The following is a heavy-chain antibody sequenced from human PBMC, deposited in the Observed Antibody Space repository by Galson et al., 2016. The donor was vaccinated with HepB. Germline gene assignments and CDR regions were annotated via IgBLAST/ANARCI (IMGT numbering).Heavy chain of an antibody. CDR2: VYSGGNS. V-gene: IGHV4-39*01. CDR3: VSGRPFSAGDY. CDR1: GVSVSNNNYY. J-gene: IGHJ4*02. Sequence: SETLSLTCRVSGVSVSNNNYYWGWNRQSPGKGLEWVGSVYSGGNSYYKSSLKSRITISVDTSQNQVSLTMKSVTAADTAFYYCVSGRPFSAGDYWGQGTLVTVSS. D-gene: IGHD1-14*01.